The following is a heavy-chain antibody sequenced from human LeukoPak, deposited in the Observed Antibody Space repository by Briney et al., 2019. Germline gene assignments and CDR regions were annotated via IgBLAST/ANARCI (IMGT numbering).Heavy chain of an antibody. J-gene: IGHJ4*02. D-gene: IGHD2-15*01. Sequence: GGSLRLSCAASGFTFSSYAMSWVRHAPGKGLEWVSAISGSGGSTYYSDSVKGRFTISRDNSQNTLYLKMNSLRAEDTAVYYCAKSGRRGYCSGGSRCSGNYFDYWGQGTLVTVSS. CDR1: GFTFSSYA. CDR2: ISGSGGST. V-gene: IGHV3-23*01. CDR3: AKSGRRGYCSGGSRCSGNYFDY.